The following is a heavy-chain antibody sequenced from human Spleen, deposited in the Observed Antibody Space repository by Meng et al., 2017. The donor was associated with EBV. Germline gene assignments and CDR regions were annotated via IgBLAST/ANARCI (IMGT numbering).Heavy chain of an antibody. CDR3: SCYTSKGYSIDY. Sequence: HLVQVCENGKNVGDSVKLSSKSSGDTLCTSAMHRVHQAPGARREGIGWIYAGDGSTKYSQLLQDRVTMARYTTESTFYMELSSLRSEDTAVSYCSCYTSKGYSIDYWGRGTLVTVSS. V-gene: IGHV1-3*01. CDR1: GDTLCTSA. D-gene: IGHD2-15*01. J-gene: IGHJ4*02. CDR2: IYAGDGST.